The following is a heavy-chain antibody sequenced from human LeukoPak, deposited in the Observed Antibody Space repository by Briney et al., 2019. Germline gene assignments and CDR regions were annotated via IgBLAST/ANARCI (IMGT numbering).Heavy chain of an antibody. CDR1: GFTFSSYG. D-gene: IGHD1-14*01. V-gene: IGHV3-21*01. J-gene: IGHJ3*02. CDR3: AKDRTFHDAFDI. CDR2: ITSSGTYI. Sequence: GGSLRLSCAASGFTFSSYGMHWVRQAPGKAMDWVSSITSSGTYIFYADSVKGRFTISRDNAKNSLYLQMDSLGPEDTAVYYCAKDRTFHDAFDIWGQGTMVTVSS.